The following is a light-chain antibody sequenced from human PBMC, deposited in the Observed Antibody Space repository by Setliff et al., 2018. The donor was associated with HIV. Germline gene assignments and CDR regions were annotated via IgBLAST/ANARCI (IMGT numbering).Light chain of an antibody. V-gene: IGLV2-14*03. CDR3: SSHTSSRTWI. J-gene: IGLJ2*01. Sequence: QSVLTQPASVSGSPGQSIAISCTATTSDIGAYGYVSWHQQLPGKAPKVLIYDVSNRPSGVSDRFSGSKSGNMASLTISGLQADDEADYYCSSHTSSRTWIFGGGTKVTVL. CDR1: TSDIGAYGY. CDR2: DVS.